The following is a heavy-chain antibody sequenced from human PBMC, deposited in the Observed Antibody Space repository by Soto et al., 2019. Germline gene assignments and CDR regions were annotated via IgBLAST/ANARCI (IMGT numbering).Heavy chain of an antibody. CDR2: ISSSSSYT. CDR1: GFTFSDYY. J-gene: IGHJ4*01. V-gene: IGHV3-11*06. D-gene: IGHD3-9*01. Sequence: PGGSLRLSCAASGFTFSDYYMSWIRQAPGKGLEWVSYISSSSSYTNYADSVKGRFTISRDNAKNSLYLQMNSLRAEDTAVYYCARVNILTGYYYFDYWGHGTLFTVSS. CDR3: ARVNILTGYYYFDY.